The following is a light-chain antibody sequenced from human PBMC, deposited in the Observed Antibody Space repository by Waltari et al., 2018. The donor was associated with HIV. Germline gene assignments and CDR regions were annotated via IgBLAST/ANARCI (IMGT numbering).Light chain of an antibody. J-gene: IGLJ3*02. Sequence: QSVLTQPPSVSAAPGQKVTISCSRSSSNIGNDYVSWYQHVPGAAPRLLIDDHSKRPSGIPDRFSGSESGTSATLAITGLQTGDEADYYCGTWDRTLGGWVFGGGTKLTVL. V-gene: IGLV1-51*01. CDR2: DHS. CDR3: GTWDRTLGGWV. CDR1: SSNIGNDY.